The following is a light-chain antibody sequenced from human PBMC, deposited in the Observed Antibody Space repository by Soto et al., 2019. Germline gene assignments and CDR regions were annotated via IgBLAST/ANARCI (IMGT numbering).Light chain of an antibody. CDR2: EVT. V-gene: IGLV2-23*02. CDR1: SCDVATYNL. J-gene: IGLJ3*02. Sequence: QSVLTQPASVSGSPGQSITISCTGTSCDVATYNLVSWYQQRPGTAPQLIIYEVTKRPSGVSTRFSGSQSGNTASLTISGLQADDEADYYCCSRVFGGGTKLTVL. CDR3: CSRV.